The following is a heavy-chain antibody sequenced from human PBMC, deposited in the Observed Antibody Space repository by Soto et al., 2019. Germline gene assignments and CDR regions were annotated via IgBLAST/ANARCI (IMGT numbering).Heavy chain of an antibody. D-gene: IGHD6-19*01. V-gene: IGHV3-30-3*01. CDR3: ARGAGIAVAGTSFDY. J-gene: IGHJ4*02. CDR1: GFTFSSYT. Sequence: QVQLVESGGGVVQPGRSLRLSCAASGFTFSSYTMHWVRQAPGKGLEWVALISYDGSNKYYADSVKGRFTISRDNSKNMLYLQMNSLRAEDTAVYYCARGAGIAVAGTSFDYWGQGTLVTVSS. CDR2: ISYDGSNK.